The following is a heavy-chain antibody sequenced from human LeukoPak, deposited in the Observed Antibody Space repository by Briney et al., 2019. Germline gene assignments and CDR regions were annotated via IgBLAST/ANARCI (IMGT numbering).Heavy chain of an antibody. CDR3: ARENYDFWSGYRY. V-gene: IGHV1-69*05. CDR2: IIPIFGTA. Sequence: SVKVSCKASGGTFISYAISWVRQAPGQGVEWMGGIIPIFGTANYAQKFQGRVTITTDESTSTAYMELSSLRSEDTAVYYCARENYDFWSGYRYWGQGTLVTVSS. CDR1: GGTFISYA. J-gene: IGHJ4*02. D-gene: IGHD3-3*01.